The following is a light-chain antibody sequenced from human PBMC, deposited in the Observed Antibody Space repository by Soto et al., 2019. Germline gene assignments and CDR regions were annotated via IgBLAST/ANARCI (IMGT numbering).Light chain of an antibody. Sequence: QSVLTQPPSVSAAPGQTVTISCSGSSSNIGNNYVSWYQQLPGTAPKLLIYDNNKRPSGIPDRFSGSKSGTSATLGITGLQTGDEADYYCGTWDSSLSAVFGGGTQLTVL. CDR3: GTWDSSLSAV. J-gene: IGLJ7*01. V-gene: IGLV1-51*01. CDR1: SSNIGNNY. CDR2: DNN.